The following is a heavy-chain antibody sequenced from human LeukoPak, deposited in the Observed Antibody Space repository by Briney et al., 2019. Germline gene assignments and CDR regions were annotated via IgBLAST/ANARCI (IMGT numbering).Heavy chain of an antibody. Sequence: PGGALRLSCAASGFTFSSNWMHWVRQAPGKGLVWVSRINEDGSTTNYADSVKGRSTIFRDNAENTRYLQMNSLRAENTAVYYCERDLGGRAGHWGQGTLVTVPS. D-gene: IGHD1-26*01. J-gene: IGHJ4*02. CDR1: GFTFSSNW. CDR3: ERDLGGRAGH. CDR2: INEDGSTT. V-gene: IGHV3-74*01.